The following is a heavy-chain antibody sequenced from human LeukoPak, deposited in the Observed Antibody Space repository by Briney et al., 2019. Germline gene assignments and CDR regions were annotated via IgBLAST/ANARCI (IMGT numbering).Heavy chain of an antibody. V-gene: IGHV3-74*01. CDR1: GFTFSSYW. CDR3: ARVAPSGRLPDY. J-gene: IGHJ4*02. Sequence: GGSLRLSCAASGFTFSSYWMHWVRQAPGKGLVWVSRINSDGSSTSYADSVKGRSTISRDNAKNTLYLQMNSLRAEDTAVYYCARVAPSGRLPDYWGQGTLVTVSS. CDR2: INSDGSST. D-gene: IGHD6-19*01.